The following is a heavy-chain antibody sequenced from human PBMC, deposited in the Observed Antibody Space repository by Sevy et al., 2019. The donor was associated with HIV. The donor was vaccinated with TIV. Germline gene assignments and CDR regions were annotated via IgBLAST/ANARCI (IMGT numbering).Heavy chain of an antibody. Sequence: GGSLRLSCAASGFTFSSYGMHWVRQAPGKGLEWVAVISYDGSNKYYADSVKGRFTISRDNSKNTLYLQMNSLRAEDTAVYCCAKVLVEGYDSSSDYFDYWGQGTLVTVSS. CDR3: AKVLVEGYDSSSDYFDY. CDR1: GFTFSSYG. V-gene: IGHV3-30*18. D-gene: IGHD3-22*01. CDR2: ISYDGSNK. J-gene: IGHJ4*02.